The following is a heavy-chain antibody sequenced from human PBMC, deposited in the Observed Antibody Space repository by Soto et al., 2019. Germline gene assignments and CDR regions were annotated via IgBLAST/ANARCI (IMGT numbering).Heavy chain of an antibody. D-gene: IGHD3-10*01. CDR3: TTDRILWFGGYTFAMDV. CDR2: IKSKSDGETT. V-gene: IGHV3-15*01. CDR1: GFTFRNAW. Sequence: EVELVESGGGLVKPGGPLTLSCEGSGFTFRNAWMSWVRQAPGKGLEWVGRIKSKSDGETTDYAVPVKGRFTISRDDSKNTFYLRMSSLKSEDTAVYYCTTDRILWFGGYTFAMDVWGQGTTVTVSS. J-gene: IGHJ6*02.